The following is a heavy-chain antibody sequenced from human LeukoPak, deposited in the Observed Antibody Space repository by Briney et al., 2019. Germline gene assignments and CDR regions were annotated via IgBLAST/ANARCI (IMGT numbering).Heavy chain of an antibody. CDR1: GFTFSSYW. CDR3: ARDSNPNDGQVFYDAFDI. D-gene: IGHD5/OR15-5a*01. J-gene: IGHJ3*02. CDR2: IKRDGSEK. V-gene: IGHV3-7*01. Sequence: GGSLRLSCAASGFTFSSYWMTWVRQAPGKGLEWVVNIKRDGSEKHYVDSVKGRFTISRDNAKNSLYLQMNSLRAEDTAVYFCARDSNPNDGQVFYDAFDIWGQGTMVTVSS.